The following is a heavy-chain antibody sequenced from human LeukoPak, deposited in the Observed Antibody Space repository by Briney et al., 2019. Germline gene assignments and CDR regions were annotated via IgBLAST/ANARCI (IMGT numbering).Heavy chain of an antibody. J-gene: IGHJ5*02. Sequence: ASVKVSCKASGYTFTSYYMHWVRQAPGQGLEGMGIINPSGGSTSYAQKFQGRVTMTRDTSTSAVYMELSSLRSEDTAVYYCARDKEQQLVHISGGNWFDPWGQGTLVTVSS. CDR3: ARDKEQQLVHISGGNWFDP. D-gene: IGHD6-13*01. CDR2: INPSGGST. CDR1: GYTFTSYY. V-gene: IGHV1-46*01.